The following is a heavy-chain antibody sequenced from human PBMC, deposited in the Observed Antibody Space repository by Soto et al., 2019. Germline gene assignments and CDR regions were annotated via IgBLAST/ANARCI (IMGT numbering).Heavy chain of an antibody. CDR1: GLTFTNHA. Sequence: QVQLVESGGGVVQPGRSLRLSCAASGLTFTNHAMHWVRQAPGRGLEWVAVISYDGSSEYYADSVKGRVTFSRDNSKNTRLLQMNSRRPDDTAVYYCASGASSAYPHDGCDSWGQGTRVIVSS. V-gene: IGHV3-30-3*01. CDR2: ISYDGSSE. CDR3: ASGASSAYPHDGCDS. D-gene: IGHD3-22*01. J-gene: IGHJ3*02.